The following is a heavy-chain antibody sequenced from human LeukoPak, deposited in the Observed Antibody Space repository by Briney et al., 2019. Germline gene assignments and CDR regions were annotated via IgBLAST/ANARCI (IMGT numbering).Heavy chain of an antibody. Sequence: SETLSLTCTVSGGSISSGGYYWSWIRQPPGKGLEWIGYIYHSGSTYYNPSLKSRVTISVDTSKNQFSLKLSSVTAADTAVYYCARAAVSSSGHYFDYWGQGTLVTVSS. CDR1: GGSISSGGYY. CDR2: IYHSGST. D-gene: IGHD6-6*01. V-gene: IGHV4-30-2*01. CDR3: ARAAVSSSGHYFDY. J-gene: IGHJ4*02.